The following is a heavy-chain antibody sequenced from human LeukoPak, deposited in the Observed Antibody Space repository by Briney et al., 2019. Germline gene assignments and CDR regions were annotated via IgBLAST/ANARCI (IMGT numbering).Heavy chain of an antibody. CDR1: GYTFTGYY. CDR2: INPNSGGT. CDR3: ARADYGDYYGGIGY. D-gene: IGHD4-17*01. Sequence: GASVKVSCKASGYTFTGYYMHWVRQAPGQGLEWMGWINPNSGGTNYAQKFQGRVTMTRNTSISTAYMELSSLRSEDTAVYYCARADYGDYYGGIGYWGQGTLVTVSS. V-gene: IGHV1-2*02. J-gene: IGHJ4*02.